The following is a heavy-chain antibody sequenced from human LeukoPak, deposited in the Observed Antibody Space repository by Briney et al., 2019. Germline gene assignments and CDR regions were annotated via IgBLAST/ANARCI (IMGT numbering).Heavy chain of an antibody. CDR3: AREVEMATMESGLGY. J-gene: IGHJ4*02. CDR2: ISAYNGNT. V-gene: IGHV1-18*01. Sequence: ASVKVSCKASGYTFTSYGISWVRQAPGQGLEWMGWISAYNGNTNYTQKLQGRVTMTTDTSTSTAYMELRSLRSDDTAVYYCAREVEMATMESGLGYWGQGTLVTVSS. CDR1: GYTFTSYG. D-gene: IGHD5-24*01.